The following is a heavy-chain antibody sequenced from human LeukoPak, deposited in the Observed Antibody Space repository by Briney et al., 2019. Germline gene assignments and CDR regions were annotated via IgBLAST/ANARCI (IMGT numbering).Heavy chain of an antibody. D-gene: IGHD3-22*01. CDR1: GYTFTSYG. CDR2: ISAYNGNT. V-gene: IGHV1-18*01. CDR3: ARDLYYNSRWALVY. Sequence: GASVKVSCKTSGYTFTSYGITWVRQAPGQGLEWMGWISAYNGNTNYAQKLQGRVTMTRDTSTTTGYMELKSLTYDDTAVYFCARDLYYNSRWALVYWGQGTLVTVSS. J-gene: IGHJ4*02.